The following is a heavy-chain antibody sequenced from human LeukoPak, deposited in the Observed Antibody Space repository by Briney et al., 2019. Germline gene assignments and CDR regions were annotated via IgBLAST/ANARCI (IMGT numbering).Heavy chain of an antibody. CDR1: GFTFSGFW. Sequence: PGGSLRLSCAVSGFTFSGFWMSWSRQAPGKGLEWVASINSDGSEGYYADVVKGRLTISRDNAKNSLYLQINSLRAEDTAVYYCARGRGSDWRNAFDIWGQGTKVTVSS. D-gene: IGHD6-19*01. V-gene: IGHV3-7*03. J-gene: IGHJ3*02. CDR3: ARGRGSDWRNAFDI. CDR2: INSDGSEG.